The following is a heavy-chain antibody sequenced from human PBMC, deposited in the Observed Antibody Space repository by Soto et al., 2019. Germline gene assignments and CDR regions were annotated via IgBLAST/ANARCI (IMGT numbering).Heavy chain of an antibody. CDR2: IIPIFGTA. CDR3: ARGENWNYRLRGNRFDP. CDR1: GGTFSSYA. J-gene: IGHJ5*02. V-gene: IGHV1-69*13. Sequence: SVKVSCKASGGTFSSYAISWVRQAPGQGLEWMGGIIPIFGTANYAQKFQGRVTITADESTSTAYMELSSLRSEDAAVYYCARGENWNYRLRGNRFDPWGKGTPVTVDS. D-gene: IGHD1-7*01.